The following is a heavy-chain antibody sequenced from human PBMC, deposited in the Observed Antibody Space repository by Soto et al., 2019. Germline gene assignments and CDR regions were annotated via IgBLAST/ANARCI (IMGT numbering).Heavy chain of an antibody. D-gene: IGHD4-4*01. CDR3: ARSNRLTLSFES. CDR1: SGSVNSGDYY. CDR2: IDNSGFT. Sequence: SETLSLTCTVSSGSVNSGDYYWSWIRQPPGKGLEWIANIDNSGFTYYNPSLKSRLAMSVDTSRSQFSLKLSSVPAADTAVYSCARSNRLTLSFESWGQGTLVTVSS. J-gene: IGHJ4*02. V-gene: IGHV4-30-4*01.